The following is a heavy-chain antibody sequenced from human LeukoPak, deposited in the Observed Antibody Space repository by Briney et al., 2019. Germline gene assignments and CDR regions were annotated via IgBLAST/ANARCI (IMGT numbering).Heavy chain of an antibody. J-gene: IGHJ6*04. V-gene: IGHV3-23*01. D-gene: IGHD3-9*01. CDR3: ARDFADYDILTGYYSYGMDV. CDR1: GFTFLSYA. Sequence: PGGSLRLSCAASGFTFLSYAVSWVRQPPGKGLEWVSGISANGGSIYYADSVKGRFTISRDNSKNTVYLQMNSLRAEDTAVYYCARDFADYDILTGYYSYGMDVWGKGTTVTVSS. CDR2: ISANGGSI.